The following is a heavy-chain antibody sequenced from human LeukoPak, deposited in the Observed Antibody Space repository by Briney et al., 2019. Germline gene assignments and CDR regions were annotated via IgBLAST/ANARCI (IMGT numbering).Heavy chain of an antibody. V-gene: IGHV3-66*01. Sequence: GGSLRLSCAASGFTVGSNYMSWVRQAPGKGLEWVSVIYSGGSTYYSDSVEGRFTISRDNSKNTLYLQMNSLRAEDTAVYYCARERTANYYDSSGYHLNAFGIWGQGTMVTVSS. CDR1: GFTVGSNY. D-gene: IGHD3-22*01. J-gene: IGHJ3*02. CDR3: ARERTANYYDSSGYHLNAFGI. CDR2: IYSGGST.